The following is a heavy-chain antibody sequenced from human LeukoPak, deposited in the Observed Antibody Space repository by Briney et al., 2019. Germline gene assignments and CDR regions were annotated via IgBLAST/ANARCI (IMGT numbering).Heavy chain of an antibody. CDR1: GYTFTIYG. Sequence: GASVKVSCKASGYTFTIYGISWVRQAPGQGLEWMGWISAYNGNTNYAQKLQGRVTMTTDTSTSTAYMELRSLRSDDTAVYYCAGHYYDSSYYYYGMDVWGQGTTVTVSS. D-gene: IGHD3-22*01. V-gene: IGHV1-18*01. J-gene: IGHJ6*02. CDR2: ISAYNGNT. CDR3: AGHYYDSSYYYYGMDV.